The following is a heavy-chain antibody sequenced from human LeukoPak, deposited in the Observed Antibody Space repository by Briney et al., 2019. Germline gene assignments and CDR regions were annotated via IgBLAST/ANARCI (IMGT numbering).Heavy chain of an antibody. Sequence: ASVTVSCKSSGYTFTCYYMHWVRQAPGQGLEWMGWSNPNSGGTNYAQKFQGRVTMTRDTSISTAYMELSRLRSDDTAVYYCAGGEWKRSGEYPLDYWGQGTLVTVSS. CDR3: AGGEWKRSGEYPLDY. CDR2: SNPNSGGT. CDR1: GYTFTCYY. J-gene: IGHJ4*02. D-gene: IGHD3-10*01. V-gene: IGHV1-2*02.